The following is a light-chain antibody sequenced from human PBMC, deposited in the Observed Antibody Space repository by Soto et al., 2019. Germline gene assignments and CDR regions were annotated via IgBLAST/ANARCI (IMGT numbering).Light chain of an antibody. CDR2: DAS. V-gene: IGKV1-33*01. J-gene: IGKJ1*01. Sequence: DIQMTQSPSSLSASVGDTVTITCQASQDITNQLNWYQQKPGTAPKLLIYDASHLETGVPSRFSGSGSGTDFTLTISRLEPEDSAVYYCQQYSASPRTFGPGTKVEIK. CDR1: QDITNQ. CDR3: QQYSASPRT.